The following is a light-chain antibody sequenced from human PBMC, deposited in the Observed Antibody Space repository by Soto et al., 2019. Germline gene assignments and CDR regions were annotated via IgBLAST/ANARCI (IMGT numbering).Light chain of an antibody. CDR1: QGIRSY. CDR3: QQYSTYALT. V-gene: IGKV1-9*01. CDR2: GAS. Sequence: DIQLTQSPSFLSASVGDRVTITCRASQGIRSYLAWYQQRPGKAPELLIYGASTLRPGGASRFSGSGSGTEFTLTISSLQPEDFATYYCQQYSTYALTFGGGTKVEIK. J-gene: IGKJ4*01.